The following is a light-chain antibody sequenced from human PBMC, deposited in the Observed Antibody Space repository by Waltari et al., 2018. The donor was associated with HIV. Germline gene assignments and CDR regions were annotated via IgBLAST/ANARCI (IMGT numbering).Light chain of an antibody. CDR2: EVS. Sequence: QSALTQPASVSGSPGQSITISCTGTSSDVGGYNYVSWYQQPPGKAPKLMIYEVSNRPSGISNRFSGSKSGNTASLTISGLQAEDEADYYCTSYTSSGTLYVFGTGTKVTVL. V-gene: IGLV2-14*01. J-gene: IGLJ1*01. CDR1: SSDVGGYNY. CDR3: TSYTSSGTLYV.